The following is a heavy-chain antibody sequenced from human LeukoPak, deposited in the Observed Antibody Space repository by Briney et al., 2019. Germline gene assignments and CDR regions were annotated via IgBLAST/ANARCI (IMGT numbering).Heavy chain of an antibody. Sequence: GGSLRLSCKASGFTFGDYAMSWVRQAPGKGLEWVGFIRSKAYGGTTEYAASVKGRFTISRDDSKSIAYLQMNSLKTEDTAVYYCTRVVPAAIQLDYWGQGTLVTVSS. CDR3: TRVVPAAIQLDY. CDR2: IRSKAYGGTT. D-gene: IGHD2-2*02. CDR1: GFTFGDYA. J-gene: IGHJ4*02. V-gene: IGHV3-49*04.